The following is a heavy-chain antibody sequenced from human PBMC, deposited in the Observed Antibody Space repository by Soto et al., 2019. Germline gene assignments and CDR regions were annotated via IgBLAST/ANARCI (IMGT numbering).Heavy chain of an antibody. CDR1: GGSISSYY. D-gene: IGHD3-3*01. Sequence: SETLSLTCTVSGGSISSYYWSWIRQPPGKGLEWIGYIYYSGSTNYNPSLKSRVTISVDTSKNQFSLKLSSVTAADTAVYYCARKHRNYDFWSGYMETWFDPWGQGTLVTVSS. J-gene: IGHJ5*02. CDR3: ARKHRNYDFWSGYMETWFDP. V-gene: IGHV4-59*01. CDR2: IYYSGST.